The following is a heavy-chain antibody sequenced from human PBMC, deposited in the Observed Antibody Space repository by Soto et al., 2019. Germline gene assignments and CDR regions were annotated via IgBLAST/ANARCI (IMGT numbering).Heavy chain of an antibody. CDR3: AREVRDSDWFDP. CDR1: GYTFTDCY. V-gene: IGHV1-2*02. CDR2: INPNSGST. Sequence: RASVKVSCKASGYTFTDCYMQWVRQAPGQGLEWMGWINPNSGSTDYAQKFQGRVTMTRDTSISTVYMELSRLKSDDTAVYYCAREVRDSDWFDPWGQGTLVTVSS. J-gene: IGHJ5*02.